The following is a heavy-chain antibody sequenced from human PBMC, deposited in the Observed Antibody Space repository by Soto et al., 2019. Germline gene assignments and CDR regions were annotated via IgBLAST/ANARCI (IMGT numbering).Heavy chain of an antibody. CDR2: IHYSGTT. Sequence: SETLFLTCTVSGGSMRNYFWTWIRQPPGKGLEWIGYIHYSGTTSFFPSYNPSLRSRVTISEDTSKNQFSLKLLSVTTADTAVYFCAAGEASSRNLAPYYLDFWGQGTLVTVSS. CDR3: AAGEASSRNLAPYYLDF. D-gene: IGHD6-13*01. J-gene: IGHJ4*02. V-gene: IGHV4-59*01. CDR1: GGSMRNYF.